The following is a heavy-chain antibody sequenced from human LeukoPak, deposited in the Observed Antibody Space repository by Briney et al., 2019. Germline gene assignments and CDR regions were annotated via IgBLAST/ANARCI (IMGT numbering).Heavy chain of an antibody. Sequence: SETLSLTCTVSGGSISSSSYYWGWIRQPPGKGLEWIGSIYYSGSTYYNPSLKSRVTISVDTSKNQFSLKLSSVTAADTAVYYCARLLSGDYAFDIWGQGTMVTVSS. CDR2: IYYSGST. CDR3: ARLLSGDYAFDI. CDR1: GGSISSSSYY. D-gene: IGHD4-17*01. V-gene: IGHV4-39*01. J-gene: IGHJ3*02.